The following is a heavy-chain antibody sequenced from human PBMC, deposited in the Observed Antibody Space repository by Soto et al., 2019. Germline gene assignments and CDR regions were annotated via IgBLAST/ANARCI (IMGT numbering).Heavy chain of an antibody. Sequence: ASVKVSCKASGGTFSSYAISWVRQAPGQGLEWMGGIIPIFGTANYAQKFQGRVTITADETTSTAYMELSSLRSEDTAVYYCARGAYYDRSGYSHFDYWGQGTLVTVSS. CDR1: GGTFSSYA. CDR3: ARGAYYDRSGYSHFDY. CDR2: IIPIFGTA. V-gene: IGHV1-69*13. J-gene: IGHJ4*02. D-gene: IGHD3-22*01.